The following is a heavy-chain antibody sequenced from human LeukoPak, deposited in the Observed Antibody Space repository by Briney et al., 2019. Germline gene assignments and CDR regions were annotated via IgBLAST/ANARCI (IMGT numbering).Heavy chain of an antibody. CDR2: IYYSGST. Sequence: PSETLSLTCTVSGGSISSSSYYWGWIRQPPGKGLEWIGSIYYSGSTYYNPSLKSRVTISVDTSKNQFSLKLSSVTAADTAVYYCATGGTDYEFPYYFDYWGQGTLVTVSS. CDR1: GGSISSSSYY. J-gene: IGHJ4*02. D-gene: IGHD3-16*01. V-gene: IGHV4-39*01. CDR3: ATGGTDYEFPYYFDY.